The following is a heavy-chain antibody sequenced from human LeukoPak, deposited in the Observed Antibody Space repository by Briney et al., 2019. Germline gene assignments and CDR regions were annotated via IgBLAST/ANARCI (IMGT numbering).Heavy chain of an antibody. J-gene: IGHJ3*02. D-gene: IGHD6-19*01. CDR1: GFTFSSYS. CDR2: ISSSSSYI. Sequence: PGGSLRLSCAASGFTFSSYSMNWVRQAPGKGLEWVSSISSSSSYIYYADSVKGRFTISRDNAKNSLYLQMNSLRAEDTAVYYRATIAVADHDAFDIWGQGTMVTVSS. CDR3: ATIAVADHDAFDI. V-gene: IGHV3-21*01.